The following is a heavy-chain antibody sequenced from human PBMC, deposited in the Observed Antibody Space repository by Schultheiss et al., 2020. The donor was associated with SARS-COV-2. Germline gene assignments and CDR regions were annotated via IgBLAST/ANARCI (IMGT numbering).Heavy chain of an antibody. CDR2: IYSGGST. Sequence: GGSLRLSCAASGFTVSSNYMSWVRQAPGKGLEWVSVIYSGGSTYYADSVKGRFTISRDNSKNTLYLQMNSLRAEDTAVYYCARSKWLSDIGIDYWGQGTLVTVSS. CDR3: ARSKWLSDIGIDY. V-gene: IGHV3-66*01. CDR1: GFTVSSNY. D-gene: IGHD3-22*01. J-gene: IGHJ4*02.